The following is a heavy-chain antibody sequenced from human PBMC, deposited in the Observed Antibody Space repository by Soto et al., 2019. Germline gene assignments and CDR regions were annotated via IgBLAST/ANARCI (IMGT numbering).Heavy chain of an antibody. CDR1: GYTFTSYG. CDR3: AREMVRGVGSDY. V-gene: IGHV1-18*01. D-gene: IGHD3-10*01. CDR2: ISTYNGNT. J-gene: IGHJ4*02. Sequence: QVQLVQSGAEVKKPGASVKVSCKASGYTFTSYGISGVRQPPGQGLEWRGWISTYNGNTKYAQKLQGRVTMTTDTSTSTAYMELRSLRSDDTAVFYCAREMVRGVGSDYWGQGTLVTVSS.